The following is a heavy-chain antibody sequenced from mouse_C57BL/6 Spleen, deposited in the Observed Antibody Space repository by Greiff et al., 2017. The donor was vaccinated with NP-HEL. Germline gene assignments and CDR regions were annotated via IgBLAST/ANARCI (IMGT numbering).Heavy chain of an antibody. D-gene: IGHD2-4*01. V-gene: IGHV1-81*01. CDR3: SRSIRDDYDYYFDD. J-gene: IGHJ2*01. CDR1: GYTFTSYG. CDR2: IYPRSGNT. Sequence: VQLQQSGAELARPGASVKLSCKASGYTFTSYGISWVKQRTGQGLEWIGEIYPRSGNTYYNEKFKGKATLTADKSSSTAYMELRSLTSEDSAVYFCSRSIRDDYDYYFDDWGQGTTLTVSS.